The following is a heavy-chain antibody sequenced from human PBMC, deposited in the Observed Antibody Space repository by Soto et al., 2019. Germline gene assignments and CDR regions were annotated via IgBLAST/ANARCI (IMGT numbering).Heavy chain of an antibody. CDR2: MNPNSGNT. D-gene: IGHD3-10*01. CDR1: GYTFTSYD. CDR3: AREMSSRGGDV. Sequence: QVQLVQSGAEVKKPGASVKVSCKASGYTFTSYDINWVRQATGQGLEWMGWMNPNSGNTGYAQKFQGRVTMTRNTSISTAYMELSSLTSEAPAVYYRAREMSSRGGDVWGQGTTVTVSS. V-gene: IGHV1-8*01. J-gene: IGHJ6*02.